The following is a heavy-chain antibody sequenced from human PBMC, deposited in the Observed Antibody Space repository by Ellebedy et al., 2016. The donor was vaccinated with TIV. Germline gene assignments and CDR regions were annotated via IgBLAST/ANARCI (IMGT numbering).Heavy chain of an antibody. CDR1: GFTFSSYA. D-gene: IGHD1-1*01. CDR3: AKDHNNWGGLRYFDL. V-gene: IGHV3-23*01. J-gene: IGHJ2*01. Sequence: GESLKISCAASGFTFSSYAMSWVRQAPGKGLEWVSAISGSGGSTYYADSVKGRFTISRDNSKNTLYLQMNSLRAEDTAVYYCAKDHNNWGGLRYFDLWGRGTLVTVSS. CDR2: ISGSGGST.